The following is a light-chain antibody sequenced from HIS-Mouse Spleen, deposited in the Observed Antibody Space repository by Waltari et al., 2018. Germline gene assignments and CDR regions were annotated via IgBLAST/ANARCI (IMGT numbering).Light chain of an antibody. V-gene: IGLV2-14*03. CDR3: SSYTSSSTLLYV. Sequence: QSALTQPASVSGSPGQSITIPCTGTSSSGGGYNYVSWYQQHPGKAPKLMIYDVSNRPSGVSNRFSGSKSGNTASLTISGLQAEDEADYYCSSYTSSSTLLYVFGTGTKVTVL. CDR1: SSSGGGYNY. J-gene: IGLJ1*01. CDR2: DVS.